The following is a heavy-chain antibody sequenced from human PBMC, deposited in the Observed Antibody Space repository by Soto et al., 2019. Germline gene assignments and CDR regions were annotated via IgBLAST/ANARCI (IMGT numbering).Heavy chain of an antibody. CDR3: ARDTSSVYSSGWWYAFDI. Sequence: GASVKVSCKASGYTFTSYGISWVRQAPGQGLEWMGWISAYNGNTNYAQKLQGRVTMTTDTSTSTAYMELRSLRSDDTAVYYCARDTSSVYSSGWWYAFDIWGQGTMVTVSS. V-gene: IGHV1-18*01. J-gene: IGHJ3*02. CDR2: ISAYNGNT. D-gene: IGHD6-19*01. CDR1: GYTFTSYG.